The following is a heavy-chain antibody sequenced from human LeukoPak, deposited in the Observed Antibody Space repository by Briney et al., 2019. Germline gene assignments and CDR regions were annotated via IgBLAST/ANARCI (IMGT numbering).Heavy chain of an antibody. CDR1: GGSISSYY. D-gene: IGHD3-22*01. J-gene: IGHJ4*02. CDR2: INHSGST. Sequence: SETLSLTCTVSGGSISSYYWSWIRQPPGKGLEWIGEINHSGSTNYNPSLKSRVTISVDTSKNQFSLKLSSVTAADTAVYYCARGRGATYYYDSSGYYPIDYWGQGTLVTVSS. V-gene: IGHV4-34*01. CDR3: ARGRGATYYYDSSGYYPIDY.